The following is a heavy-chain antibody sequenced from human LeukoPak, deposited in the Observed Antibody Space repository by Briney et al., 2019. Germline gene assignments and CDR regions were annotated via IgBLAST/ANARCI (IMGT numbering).Heavy chain of an antibody. V-gene: IGHV3-30*18. CDR3: AKGDDYVWGSYRSFPFDY. D-gene: IGHD3-16*02. J-gene: IGHJ4*02. Sequence: GGSLRLSCAASGFTFSSYGMHCVRQAPGKGLEWVAVISYDGSNKYYADSVKGRFTISRDNSKSTLYLQMNSLRAEDTAVYYCAKGDDYVWGSYRSFPFDYWGQGTLVTVSS. CDR1: GFTFSSYG. CDR2: ISYDGSNK.